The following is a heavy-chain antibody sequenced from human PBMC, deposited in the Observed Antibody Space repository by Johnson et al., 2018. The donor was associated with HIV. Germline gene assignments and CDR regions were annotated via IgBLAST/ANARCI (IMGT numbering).Heavy chain of an antibody. CDR2: VSGSGGST. V-gene: IGHV3-23*01. CDR1: RFTFSSYG. Sequence: VLLLESGGGLVQPGGSLRLSCAASRFTFSSYGMSWVRQAPGKGLEWVSGVSGSGGSTYYADSVKGRFTISRDNAKNSLYLQMNSLRVEDTAVYYCARVAWFAFDLWGQETMVTVSS. D-gene: IGHD3-10*01. J-gene: IGHJ3*01. CDR3: ARVAWFAFDL.